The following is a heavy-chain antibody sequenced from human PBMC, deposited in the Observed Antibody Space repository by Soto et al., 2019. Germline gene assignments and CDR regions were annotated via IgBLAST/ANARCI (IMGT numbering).Heavy chain of an antibody. CDR2: ISWNSGSI. V-gene: IGHV3-9*01. Sequence: EVQLVESGGGLVQPGRSLRLSCAASGFTFDDYAMHWVRQAPGKGLEWVSGISWNSGSIGYADSVKGRFTISRDNAKNSLCLQMNSLRAEDTALYYCAKDKGGYGDLDYWGQGTLVTVSS. CDR3: AKDKGGYGDLDY. J-gene: IGHJ4*02. CDR1: GFTFDDYA. D-gene: IGHD4-17*01.